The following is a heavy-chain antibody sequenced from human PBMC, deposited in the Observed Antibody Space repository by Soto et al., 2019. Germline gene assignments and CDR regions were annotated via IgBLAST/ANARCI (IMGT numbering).Heavy chain of an antibody. Sequence: TLSLTCAVSGGSISSYYWGWIRQPPGKGLEWIGYIYYSGSTNYNPSLKSRVTISVDTSKNQFSLKLSSVTAADTAVYYCARDTRHYYYYGMDVWGQGTTVTVSS. CDR1: GGSISSYY. V-gene: IGHV4-59*01. CDR3: ARDTRHYYYYGMDV. CDR2: IYYSGST. J-gene: IGHJ6*02. D-gene: IGHD2-15*01.